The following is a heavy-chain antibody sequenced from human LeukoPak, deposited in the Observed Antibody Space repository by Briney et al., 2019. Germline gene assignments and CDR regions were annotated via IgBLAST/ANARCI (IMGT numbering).Heavy chain of an antibody. Sequence: SETLSLTCTVSGGSISSSSYYWGWIRQPPGKGLEWIGSIYYSGSTYYNPPLKSRVTISVDTSKNQFSLKLSSVTAADTAVYYCARGDYGGKPFDYWGQGTLVTVSS. D-gene: IGHD4-23*01. V-gene: IGHV4-39*07. J-gene: IGHJ4*02. CDR3: ARGDYGGKPFDY. CDR1: GGSISSSSYY. CDR2: IYYSGST.